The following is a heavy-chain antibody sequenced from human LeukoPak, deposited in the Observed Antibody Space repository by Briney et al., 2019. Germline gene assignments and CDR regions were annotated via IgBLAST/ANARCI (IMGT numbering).Heavy chain of an antibody. V-gene: IGHV3-48*03. CDR2: IRSSRSII. J-gene: IGHJ1*01. CDR1: GSTFSSYE. Sequence: SLRLSCAASGSTFSSYEMNWVRQAPGKGLEFISYIRSSRSIIYYADSVKGRFTISRDNAKNSLYLQMNSLRGEDTAVYYCTQGMNYDSGAYWDQHWRQARLVTVSS. CDR3: TQGMNYDSGAYWDQH. D-gene: IGHD3-22*01.